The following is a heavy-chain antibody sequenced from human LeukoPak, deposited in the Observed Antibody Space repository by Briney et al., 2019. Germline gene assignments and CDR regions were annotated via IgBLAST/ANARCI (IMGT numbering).Heavy chain of an antibody. J-gene: IGHJ3*02. CDR3: ARVTTVRPDAFDI. D-gene: IGHD4-17*01. V-gene: IGHV4-39*07. Sequence: SETLSLTCTVSGGSISSSSYYWGWIRQPPGKGLEWIGSIYYSGSTYYNPSLKSRVTISVYTSKNQFSLKLSSVTAADTAVYYCARVTTVRPDAFDIWGQGTMVTVSS. CDR2: IYYSGST. CDR1: GGSISSSSYY.